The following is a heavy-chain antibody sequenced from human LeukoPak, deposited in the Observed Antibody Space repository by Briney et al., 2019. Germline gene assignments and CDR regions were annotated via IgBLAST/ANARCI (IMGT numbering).Heavy chain of an antibody. CDR3: ARAQWELPFDY. J-gene: IGHJ4*02. CDR1: GFTFSSYW. V-gene: IGHV3-74*01. Sequence: GGSLRLSCAASGFTFSSYWMHWVRQAPGKGLVWVSRINSDGSSTTYADPVKGRFTLSRDNAKNTLYLQMNSLRAEDTAVYYCARAQWELPFDYWGQGTLVTVSS. CDR2: INSDGSST. D-gene: IGHD1-26*01.